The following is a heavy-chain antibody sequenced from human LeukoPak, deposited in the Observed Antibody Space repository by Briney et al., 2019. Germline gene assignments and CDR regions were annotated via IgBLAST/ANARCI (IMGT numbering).Heavy chain of an antibody. J-gene: IGHJ4*02. V-gene: IGHV3-23*01. CDR3: AKDGSDIVVVPAARYG. CDR2: ISGSGGST. Sequence: GGSLRLSCAASGFTFSSYWMSWVRQAPGKGLEWVSAISGSGGSTYYADSVKGRFTISRDNSKNTLYLQMNSLRAEDTAVYYCAKDGSDIVVVPAARYGWGQGTLVTVSS. D-gene: IGHD2-2*01. CDR1: GFTFSSYW.